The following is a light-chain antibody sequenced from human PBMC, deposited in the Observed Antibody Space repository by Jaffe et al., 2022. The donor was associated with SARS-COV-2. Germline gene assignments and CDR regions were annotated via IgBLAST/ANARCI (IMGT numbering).Light chain of an antibody. CDR2: RNN. Sequence: QSVLTQPPSASGTPGQRVTISCSGSSSNIGSNTVNWYQHLPGTAPKLVIYRNNQRPSGVPDRFSGSKSGTSASLAISGLQSEDEADYYCAAWDDSLNGHVVFGGGTKLTVL. CDR1: SSNIGSNT. J-gene: IGLJ2*01. V-gene: IGLV1-44*01. CDR3: AAWDDSLNGHVV.